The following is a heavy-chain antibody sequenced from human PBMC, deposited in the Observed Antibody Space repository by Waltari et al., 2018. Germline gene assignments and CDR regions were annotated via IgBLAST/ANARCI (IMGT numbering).Heavy chain of an antibody. J-gene: IGHJ4*02. CDR3: ARRKAFDI. CDR2: ISGSTSPI. V-gene: IGHV3-48*04. CDR1: GFSFSSYD. D-gene: IGHD3-9*01. Sequence: EVQLVESGGGLVQPGGSLRLSCAASGFSFSSYDMNWVRQAPGKGLGWVSYISGSTSPIYYADSVKGRFTISRDNAKNSLYLQMNSLRAEDTAVYYCARRKAFDIWGQGTLVTVSS.